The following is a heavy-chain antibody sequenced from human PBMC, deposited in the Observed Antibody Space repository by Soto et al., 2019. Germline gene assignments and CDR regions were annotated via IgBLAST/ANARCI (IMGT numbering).Heavy chain of an antibody. J-gene: IGHJ6*03. Sequence: PSQTLSLTCAISGDSVSSNSAAWNWLRQSPSRDLEWLGRTYYRYKWYNDYVVSVKSRITINPDTSKNQFSLQLNSVTPEDTAVYYCARGSGSPASLYYYYCDMDVWGKGNTVTVSS. D-gene: IGHD6-13*01. CDR3: ARGSGSPASLYYYYCDMDV. CDR2: TYYRYKWYN. V-gene: IGHV6-1*01. CDR1: GDSVSSNSAA.